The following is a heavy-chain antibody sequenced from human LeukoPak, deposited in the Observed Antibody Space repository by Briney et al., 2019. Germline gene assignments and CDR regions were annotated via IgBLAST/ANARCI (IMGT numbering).Heavy chain of an antibody. CDR3: ARGTRYNWNYAKVEWFDP. CDR2: IYYSGST. J-gene: IGHJ5*02. V-gene: IGHV4-39*01. CDR1: GGSISGTPYY. D-gene: IGHD1-7*01. Sequence: PSETLSLTCTVSGGSISGTPYYWGWIRQPPGKGLEWIGSIYYSGSTYYNASLKSRVTISVDTAKNQYSLKLNSVAAADTAVYYCARGTRYNWNYAKVEWFDPWGQGTLVTVSS.